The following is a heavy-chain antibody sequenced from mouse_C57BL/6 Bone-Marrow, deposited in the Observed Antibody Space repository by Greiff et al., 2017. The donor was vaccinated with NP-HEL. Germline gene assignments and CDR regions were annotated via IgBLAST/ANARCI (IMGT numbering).Heavy chain of an antibody. D-gene: IGHD2-3*01. J-gene: IGHJ1*03. CDR1: GYTFTSYW. Sequence: QVQLKQPGAELVKPGASVKLSCKASGYTFTSYWMHWVKQRPGRGLEWIGRIDPNSGGTKYNEKFKSKATLTVDEPSSTAYMQLSSLTSEDSAVYYCARWWLLLWYFDVWGTGTTVTVSS. CDR2: IDPNSGGT. CDR3: ARWWLLLWYFDV. V-gene: IGHV1-72*01.